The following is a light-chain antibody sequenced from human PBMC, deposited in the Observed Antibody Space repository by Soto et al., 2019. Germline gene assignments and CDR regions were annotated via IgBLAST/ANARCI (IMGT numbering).Light chain of an antibody. V-gene: IGLV2-14*01. CDR2: GVS. CDR1: STDVGAYNY. CDR3: NSYTTSYTYI. J-gene: IGLJ1*01. Sequence: QSVLTQPASVSGSPGQSITISCTGTSTDVGAYNYVSWYQQHPGKAPKLVIYGVSNRPSGVPNRFSGSKSGNTASLTISGLQAEDEADYYCNSYTTSYTYIFGTGTKVTVL.